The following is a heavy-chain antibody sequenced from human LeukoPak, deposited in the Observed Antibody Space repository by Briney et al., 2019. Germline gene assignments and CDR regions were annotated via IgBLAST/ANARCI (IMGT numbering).Heavy chain of an antibody. CDR2: ISYDGSNK. Sequence: GGSLRLSCAASGFTFSSYGMHWVRQAPGKGLEWVAVISYDGSNKYYADSVKGRFTISRDNSKNTLYLQMNSLRAEDTAVYYCANVPCDSNFDYWGQGTLVTVSS. CDR3: ANVPCDSNFDY. CDR1: GFTFSSYG. D-gene: IGHD2-21*02. V-gene: IGHV3-30*18. J-gene: IGHJ4*02.